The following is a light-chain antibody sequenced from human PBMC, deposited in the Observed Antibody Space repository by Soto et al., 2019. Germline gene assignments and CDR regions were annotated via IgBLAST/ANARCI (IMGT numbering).Light chain of an antibody. Sequence: EIVLTQSPGTLSLSPGERATLSCRASQGVSSSYLAWYQQKPGQTPRLLLYGSSSRATGIPDRFSGSGSGRHFTLTIRRLEPEDFAVYYCQQYGSSWTFGQGTKVEIK. J-gene: IGKJ1*01. CDR3: QQYGSSWT. CDR2: GSS. V-gene: IGKV3-20*01. CDR1: QGVSSSY.